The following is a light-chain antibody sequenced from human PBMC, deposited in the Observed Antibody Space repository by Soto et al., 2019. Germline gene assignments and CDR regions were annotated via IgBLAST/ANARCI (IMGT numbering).Light chain of an antibody. CDR3: CSDAGSYTGV. Sequence: QSALTQPRSVSGSPGQSVTISCTGTSSDVGGYNYVSWYQQHPGKAPKLMIYDVSKRPSGVPDRFSGSKSVNTASLTISGLQAEDEAAYYCCSDAGSYTGVFCGRNKLTVL. J-gene: IGLJ2*01. V-gene: IGLV2-11*01. CDR2: DVS. CDR1: SSDVGGYNY.